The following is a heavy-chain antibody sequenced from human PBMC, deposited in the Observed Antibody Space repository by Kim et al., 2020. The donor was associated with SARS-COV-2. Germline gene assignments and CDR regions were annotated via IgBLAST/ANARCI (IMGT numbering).Heavy chain of an antibody. CDR1: GGSFSGYY. D-gene: IGHD3-9*01. Sequence: SETLSLTCAVYGGSFSGYYWSWIRQPPGKGLEWIGEINHSGSTNYNPSLKSRVTISVDTSKNQFSLKLSSVTAADTAVYYCARAARGAPYLFRLGIDYWGQGTLVTVSS. CDR3: ARAARGAPYLFRLGIDY. J-gene: IGHJ4*02. V-gene: IGHV4-34*01. CDR2: INHSGST.